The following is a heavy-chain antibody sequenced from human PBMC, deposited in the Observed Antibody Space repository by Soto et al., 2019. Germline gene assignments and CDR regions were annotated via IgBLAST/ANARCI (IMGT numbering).Heavy chain of an antibody. CDR2: ITIFNGNT. CDR3: ARSPLDSSNEIYFDS. V-gene: IGHV1-45*02. CDR1: EYTFTYLH. D-gene: IGHD3-22*01. J-gene: IGHJ4*02. Sequence: QMHLVQSAAEVKKAGSRVTISCEASEYTFTYLHLHWVRQAPGQGLEWLGWITIFNGNTNYAQKFQDRVVISRDTSLSTVYMTLSGLKSEDTAMYYCARSPLDSSNEIYFDSWGQGTLVTVSS.